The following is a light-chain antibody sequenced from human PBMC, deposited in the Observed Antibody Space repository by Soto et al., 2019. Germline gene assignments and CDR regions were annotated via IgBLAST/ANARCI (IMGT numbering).Light chain of an antibody. CDR1: QSFSSSF. Sequence: EIVLTQSPDTLSLSPGERATLSYRASQSFSSSFIAWYQQRPGQAPRLLVYGASSRATGIPDRFSGSGSGTDFTLTISRLEPEDVAVYYCHQHGNSPWTFGQGTRVEAK. CDR2: GAS. V-gene: IGKV3-20*01. J-gene: IGKJ1*01. CDR3: HQHGNSPWT.